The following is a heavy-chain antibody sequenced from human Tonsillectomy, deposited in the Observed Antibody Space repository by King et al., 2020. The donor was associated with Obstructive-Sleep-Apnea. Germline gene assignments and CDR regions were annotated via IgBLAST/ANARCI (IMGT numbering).Heavy chain of an antibody. Sequence: QLQESGPGLVKPSETLSLTCTVSGGSISSSSYYWGWIRQPPGKGLEWIGSIYYSGNTYYNPSLKSRVTISVDTSKNQFSLKLSSVTAADTAVYYCARILTTNVGGLDYWGQGTLVTVSS. V-gene: IGHV4-39*07. J-gene: IGHJ4*02. CDR3: ARILTTNVGGLDY. D-gene: IGHD1-26*01. CDR2: IYYSGNT. CDR1: GGSISSSSYY.